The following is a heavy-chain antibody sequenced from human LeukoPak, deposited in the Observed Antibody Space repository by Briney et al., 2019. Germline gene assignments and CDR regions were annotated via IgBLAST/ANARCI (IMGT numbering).Heavy chain of an antibody. D-gene: IGHD5-12*01. CDR3: ARETRWGYSGYDPFDY. J-gene: IGHJ4*02. V-gene: IGHV4-31*03. CDR2: IYYSGST. Sequence: SETLSLTCTVSGVSISSGGYYWSWIRQHPGKGLEWIGYIYYSGSTYYNPSLKSRVTISVDTSKNQFSLKLSSVTAADTAVYYCARETRWGYSGYDPFDYWGQGTLVTVSS. CDR1: GVSISSGGYY.